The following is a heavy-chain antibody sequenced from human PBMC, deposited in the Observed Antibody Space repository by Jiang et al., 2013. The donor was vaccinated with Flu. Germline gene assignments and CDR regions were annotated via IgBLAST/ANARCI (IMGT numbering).Heavy chain of an antibody. V-gene: IGHV1-3*01. D-gene: IGHD4-17*01. CDR2: INAGNGNT. CDR3: ARGGGDYGKQIDY. CDR1: GYTFTSYA. J-gene: IGHJ4*02. Sequence: VKVSCKASGYTFTSYAMHWVRQAPGQRLEWMGWINAGNGNTKYSQKFQGRVTITRDTSASTAYMELSSLRSEDTAVYYCARGGGDYGKQIDYWGQGTLVTVSS.